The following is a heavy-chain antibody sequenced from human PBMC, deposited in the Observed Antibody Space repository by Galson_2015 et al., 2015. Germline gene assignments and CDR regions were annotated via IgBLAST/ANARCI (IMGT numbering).Heavy chain of an antibody. V-gene: IGHV3-7*03. CDR3: ARDANRGGEFDY. CDR2: IRYDGSQT. Sequence: SLRLSCAASGFIFRNYWMVWVRQTPAKGLEWVAKIRYDGSQTFYVDSVKGRFTIPRDNAENSLYLQMNSLRADDTAVYYCARDANRGGEFDYWGQGALVTVSS. J-gene: IGHJ4*02. CDR1: GFIFRNYW. D-gene: IGHD1-14*01.